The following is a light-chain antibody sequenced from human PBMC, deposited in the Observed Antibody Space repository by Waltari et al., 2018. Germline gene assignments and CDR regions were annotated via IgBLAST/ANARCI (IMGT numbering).Light chain of an antibody. V-gene: IGKV1-39*01. J-gene: IGKJ2*01. Sequence: DIQMTQSPSSLSASVGDRVTITCRASESISNYLNWYQQKPGKAPNLLIFAASSLQSGVTSRFSGRRSGTDFTLTISSLQPEDFATYYCQQTYRTLYTFGQGTKVEIK. CDR2: AAS. CDR3: QQTYRTLYT. CDR1: ESISNY.